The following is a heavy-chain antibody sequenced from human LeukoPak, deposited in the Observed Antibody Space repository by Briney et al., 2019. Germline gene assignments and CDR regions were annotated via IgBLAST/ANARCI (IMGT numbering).Heavy chain of an antibody. CDR3: ARNKLVGATHTYDAFDI. J-gene: IGHJ3*02. D-gene: IGHD1-26*01. V-gene: IGHV1-2*02. CDR1: GYTFTGYY. Sequence: GASVKVSCKASGYTFTGYYMHWLRQASGQGLEWMGWINPNSGGTNYAQKFQGRVTMTRDTSISTAYMELSRLRSDDTAVYYCARNKLVGATHTYDAFDIWGQGTMVTVSS. CDR2: INPNSGGT.